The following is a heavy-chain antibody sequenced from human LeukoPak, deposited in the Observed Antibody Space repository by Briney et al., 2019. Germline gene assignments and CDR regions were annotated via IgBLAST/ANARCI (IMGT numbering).Heavy chain of an antibody. CDR3: AREATYDVSDN. D-gene: IGHD3-16*01. CDR2: ITSSSTYT. V-gene: IGHV3-21*01. J-gene: IGHJ4*02. CDR1: GFIFSGYS. Sequence: AGGSLRLSCAASGFIFSGYSMNWVRQAPGKGLEWVSSITSSSTYTYYADSVKGRFTISRDNSKNSLYLQMNSLRAEDTAFYYCAREATYDVSDNWGQGTLVTVSS.